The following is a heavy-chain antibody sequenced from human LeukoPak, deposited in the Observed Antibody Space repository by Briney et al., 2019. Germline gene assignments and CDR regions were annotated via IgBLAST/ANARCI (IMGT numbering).Heavy chain of an antibody. CDR2: MNPNSGNT. CDR1: GYTFTSYD. D-gene: IGHD1-26*01. J-gene: IGHJ4*02. CDR3: ARGAWGSGSYLFDY. Sequence: ASVKVSCKASGYTFTSYDINWVRQATGQGLEWMGWMNPNSGNTGYAQKFQGRVTMTRNTSISTAYMELSSLRSEDTAVYYCARGAWGSGSYLFDYWGQGTLVTVSS. V-gene: IGHV1-8*01.